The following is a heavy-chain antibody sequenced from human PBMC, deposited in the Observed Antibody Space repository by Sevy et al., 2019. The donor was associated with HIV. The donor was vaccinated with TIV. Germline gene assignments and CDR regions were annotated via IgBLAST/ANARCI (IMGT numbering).Heavy chain of an antibody. CDR3: ARDIGILLWFGELNFDY. Sequence: ASVKVSCKASGYTFTSYGISWVRQAPGQGLEWMGWISAYNGNTNYAQKLQGRVTMTTDTSTSTAYMELRSLRSDDTAVYYCARDIGILLWFGELNFDYWGHGTLVTVSS. CDR1: GYTFTSYG. D-gene: IGHD3-10*01. V-gene: IGHV1-18*04. J-gene: IGHJ4*01. CDR2: ISAYNGNT.